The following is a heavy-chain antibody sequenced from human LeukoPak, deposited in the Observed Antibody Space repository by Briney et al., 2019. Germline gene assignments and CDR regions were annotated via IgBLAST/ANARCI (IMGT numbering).Heavy chain of an antibody. CDR3: AGRNDYGDYGGDY. D-gene: IGHD4-17*01. J-gene: IGHJ4*02. CDR1: GFTFSEYA. V-gene: IGHV3-73*01. Sequence: PGGSLRLSCAASGFTFSEYAIHWVRQASGKGLEWLSRIRSSPYNYATSYAASVTDRFTISRDDSEQTAYLQMNSLRAEDTAVHYCAGRNDYGDYGGDYWGQGTLVTVSS. CDR2: IRSSPYNYAT.